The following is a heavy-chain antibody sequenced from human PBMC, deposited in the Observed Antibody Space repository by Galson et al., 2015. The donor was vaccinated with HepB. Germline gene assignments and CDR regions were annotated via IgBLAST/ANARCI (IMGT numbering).Heavy chain of an antibody. V-gene: IGHV1-69*13. CDR1: GGTFSSYA. D-gene: IGHD4-23*01. Sequence: SVKVSCKASGGTFSSYAISWVRQAPGQGLEWMGGIIPIFGTANYAQKFQGRVTITADESTSTAYMELSSLRSEDTAVYYCAREPRWSEGVYNWFDPWGQGTLVTVSS. CDR2: IIPIFGTA. CDR3: AREPRWSEGVYNWFDP. J-gene: IGHJ5*02.